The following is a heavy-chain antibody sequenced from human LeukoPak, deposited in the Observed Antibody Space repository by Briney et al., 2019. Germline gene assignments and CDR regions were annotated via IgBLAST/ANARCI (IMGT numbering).Heavy chain of an antibody. CDR2: ISSSGSTI. J-gene: IGHJ4*02. CDR3: GRGDGSGSPLVK. CDR1: GFTFSSYE. V-gene: IGHV3-48*03. D-gene: IGHD6-19*01. Sequence: PGGSLRLSCAASGFTFSSYEMHWVRQAPGKGLECVSYISSSGSTIYYADSVKGRFTISRDNSKNSLYLQMNSLRAEDMAVYYCGRGDGSGSPLVKWGEGTLVTVSS.